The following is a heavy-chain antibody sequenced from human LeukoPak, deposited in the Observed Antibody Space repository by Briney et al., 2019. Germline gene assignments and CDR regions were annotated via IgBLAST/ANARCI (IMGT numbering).Heavy chain of an antibody. CDR3: GRAGYDFVWGGYRDTGGDQ. CDR1: GGTFSSYA. D-gene: IGHD3-16*02. CDR2: INPIFGTT. V-gene: IGHV1-69*13. Sequence: GASVKVSCKASGGTFSSYAISWVRQAPGQGLERMGGINPIFGTTNYGQKFQDRLTITADESTGTAHMELSSLRSEDTAVYYCGRAGYDFVWGGYRDTGGDQWGQGTLVIVSS. J-gene: IGHJ4*02.